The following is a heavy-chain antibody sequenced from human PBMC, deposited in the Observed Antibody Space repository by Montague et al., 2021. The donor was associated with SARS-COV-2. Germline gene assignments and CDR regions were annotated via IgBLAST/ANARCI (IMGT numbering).Heavy chain of an antibody. J-gene: IGHJ4*02. CDR2: IKQDGSEK. D-gene: IGHD6-13*01. CDR1: GFPFNSYW. CDR3: ARVPSSNWYFDY. Sequence: SLRLSFSASGFPFNSYWMSWVRQAPGKGLEWVANIKQDGSEKYYVDSVKGRFTISRDNAKNSLYLQMNSLRAEDTAVYYCARVPSSNWYFDYWGQGTLVTVSS. V-gene: IGHV3-7*01.